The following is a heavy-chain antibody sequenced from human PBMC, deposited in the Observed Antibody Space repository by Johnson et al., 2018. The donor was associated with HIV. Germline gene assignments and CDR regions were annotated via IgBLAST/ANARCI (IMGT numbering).Heavy chain of an antibody. Sequence: VQLVESGGGLAQPGGALRLSCAASGFTFSSYAMSWVRQAPGKGLEWVSGISGSGGSTYYADSVRGRVTISRGNSKNTLYLQMNSLRAEDTAVYYCAKGEAATTVTLDIGGQGTMVTVSS. D-gene: IGHD4-11*01. CDR3: AKGEAATTVTLDI. CDR1: GFTFSSYA. J-gene: IGHJ3*02. CDR2: ISGSGGST. V-gene: IGHV3-23*04.